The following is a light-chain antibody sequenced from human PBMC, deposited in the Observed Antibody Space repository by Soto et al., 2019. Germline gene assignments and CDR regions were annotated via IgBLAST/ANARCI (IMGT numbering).Light chain of an antibody. J-gene: IGKJ1*01. CDR3: QQYGSSPTWT. CDR1: QSVSSSY. CDR2: GTS. Sequence: EIVLTQAPGTQSYSSGQKAPLSCXXSQSVSSSYLAWYQHKPGRAPRLLIDGTSSRATGIPDRFSGSGSGTDFTLTISRLEPEDSAVYYCQQYGSSPTWTFGQGTRWIS. V-gene: IGKV3-20*01.